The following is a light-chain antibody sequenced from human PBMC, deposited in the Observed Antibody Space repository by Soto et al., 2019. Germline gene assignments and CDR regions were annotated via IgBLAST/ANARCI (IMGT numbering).Light chain of an antibody. J-gene: IGKJ5*01. CDR3: QQYNSYSIT. V-gene: IGKV1-5*03. CDR2: KAS. Sequence: DIQMTQSRSTLSASVGDRVTITCRASQSINSWLAWYQQKPGKAPKLLIYKASSLESGVPSRFSGSGSGTEFTLSISSLQPDDFATYYCQQYNSYSITFGQGTRLEIK. CDR1: QSINSW.